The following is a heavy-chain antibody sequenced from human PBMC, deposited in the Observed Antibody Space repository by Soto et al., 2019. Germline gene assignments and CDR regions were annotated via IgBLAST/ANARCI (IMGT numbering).Heavy chain of an antibody. CDR2: ISSSSAYI. Sequence: PGGSLRLSCAASGFTFSSYSMTWVRQAPGKGLEWVSTISSSSAYIYYADSVKGRFSISRDNAKNSLYLHMNSLRAEDTALYYCATDQLSLLNYDYWGQGTLVTVSS. J-gene: IGHJ4*02. CDR3: ATDQLSLLNYDY. D-gene: IGHD1-1*01. V-gene: IGHV3-21*01. CDR1: GFTFSSYS.